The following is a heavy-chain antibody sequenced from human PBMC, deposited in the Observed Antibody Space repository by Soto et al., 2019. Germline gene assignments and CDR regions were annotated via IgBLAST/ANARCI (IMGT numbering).Heavy chain of an antibody. CDR3: ARQYCSGGSCYTLDY. CDR2: MNPSGGST. Sequence: ASVKVSCKASGYTFTSYDINWVRQATGQGLEWMGWMNPSGGSTSYAQKFQGRVTMTRDTSTSTVYMELSSLRSEDTAVYYCARQYCSGGSCYTLDYWGQGTLVTVSS. D-gene: IGHD2-15*01. CDR1: GYTFTSYD. V-gene: IGHV1-8*01. J-gene: IGHJ4*02.